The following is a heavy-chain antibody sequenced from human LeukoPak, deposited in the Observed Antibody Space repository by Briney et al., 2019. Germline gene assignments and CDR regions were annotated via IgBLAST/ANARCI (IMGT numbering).Heavy chain of an antibody. CDR2: ISYDGSNK. J-gene: IGHJ4*02. CDR1: GFTFSSYA. Sequence: GGSLRLSCAASGFTFSSYAMHWVRQAPGKGLEWVAVISYDGSNKYYADSVKGRFTISRDNSKNTLYLQMNSLRAQDTAVYDCARDRYKVLDYWGQGTLVTVSS. CDR3: ARDRYKVLDY. V-gene: IGHV3-30*01. D-gene: IGHD5-24*01.